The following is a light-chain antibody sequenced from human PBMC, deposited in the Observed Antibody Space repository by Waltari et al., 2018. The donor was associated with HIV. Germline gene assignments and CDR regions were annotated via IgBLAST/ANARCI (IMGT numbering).Light chain of an antibody. Sequence: EIVMTQSQATLSVSPGERATLPCRASQSVSSNLAWYQQKPGQAPRLLIYGASTRATGIPARFSGSGSGTEFTLTISSLQSEDFAVYYCQQYNNWPRTFGQGTKLEIK. CDR2: GAS. V-gene: IGKV3-15*01. CDR1: QSVSSN. J-gene: IGKJ2*01. CDR3: QQYNNWPRT.